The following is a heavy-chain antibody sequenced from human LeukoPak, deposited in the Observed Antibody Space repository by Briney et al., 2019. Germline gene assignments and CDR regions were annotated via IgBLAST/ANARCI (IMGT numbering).Heavy chain of an antibody. D-gene: IGHD3-3*01. CDR3: ARTGRGYDFWSGYYTH. CDR1: GYTFTSYG. J-gene: IGHJ4*02. Sequence: ASVKVSCKASGYTFTSYGISWVRQARGQGLEWMGWISAYNGNTNYAQKLQGRVTMTTDTSTSTAYMELRSLRSDDTAVYYCARTGRGYDFWSGYYTHWGQGTLVTVSS. CDR2: ISAYNGNT. V-gene: IGHV1-18*01.